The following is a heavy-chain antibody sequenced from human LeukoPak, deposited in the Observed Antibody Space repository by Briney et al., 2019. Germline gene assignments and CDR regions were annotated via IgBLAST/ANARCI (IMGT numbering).Heavy chain of an antibody. Sequence: PSETLSLTCTVSGGSISSSSHYWGWIRQPPGKGLEWIGSIDHSGSTNYNPSLKSRVTISVDTSKNQFSLKLSSVTAADTAVYYCARDGRGGNSGGENFDYWGQGTLVTVSS. V-gene: IGHV4-39*07. CDR2: IDHSGST. CDR1: GGSISSSSHY. CDR3: ARDGRGGNSGGENFDY. D-gene: IGHD4-23*01. J-gene: IGHJ4*02.